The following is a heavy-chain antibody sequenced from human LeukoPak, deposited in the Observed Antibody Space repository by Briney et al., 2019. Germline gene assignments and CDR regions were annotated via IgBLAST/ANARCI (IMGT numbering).Heavy chain of an antibody. Sequence: PSEALSLTCSVSGDSISYFYWSWIRQAAGKGLEWIGRTSSSGNTDYNASLKSRVTISVDTSKNQFSLKLSSVTAADTAVYYCARVRIVRFLEWLGAPAEGYYFDSWGQGTLVTVSS. V-gene: IGHV4-4*07. CDR3: ARVRIVRFLEWLGAPAEGYYFDS. D-gene: IGHD3-3*01. J-gene: IGHJ4*02. CDR2: TSSSGNT. CDR1: GDSISYFY.